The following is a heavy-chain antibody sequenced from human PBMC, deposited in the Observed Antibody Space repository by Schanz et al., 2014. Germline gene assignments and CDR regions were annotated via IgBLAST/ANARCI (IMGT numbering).Heavy chain of an antibody. CDR1: GDSITTSGYF. CDR3: ARDQGPGDPPILRPAYGMDV. D-gene: IGHD3-9*01. Sequence: QLQLQESGPVLVKPSETLSLTCTVSGDSITTSGYFWGWIRQHPGKGLEWIGYIYYSGSTYYNPPLKILVTISVDTSKNQFSLKLSSVTAADTAVYYCARDQGPGDPPILRPAYGMDVWGQGTTVTVSS. CDR2: IYYSGST. J-gene: IGHJ6*02. V-gene: IGHV4-31*01.